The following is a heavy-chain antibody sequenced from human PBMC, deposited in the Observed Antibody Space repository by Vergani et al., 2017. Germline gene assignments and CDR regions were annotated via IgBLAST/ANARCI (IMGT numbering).Heavy chain of an antibody. CDR3: AGAAAAALDY. D-gene: IGHD6-13*01. J-gene: IGHJ4*02. Sequence: QVQLQESGPGLVKPSQTLSLTCTVSGGSISSGSYYWSWIRQPAGKGLEWIGRISTSGSTNYNPSLKSRVTISLDTSKNQFSLKLNSLTAADTAVYYCAGAAAAALDYWGQGTLVTVSS. CDR1: GGSISSGSYY. CDR2: ISTSGST. V-gene: IGHV4-61*02.